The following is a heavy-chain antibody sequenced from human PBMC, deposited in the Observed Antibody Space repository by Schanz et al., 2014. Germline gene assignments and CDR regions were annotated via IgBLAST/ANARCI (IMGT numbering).Heavy chain of an antibody. CDR3: AKVREWWPYYFDY. V-gene: IGHV3-21*04. Sequence: EVQLVESGGGVVHPGGSLRLSCAASGFTFSSYWMHWVRQAPGKGLVWVSSISSSSGYIYYADSVKGRFTISRDNAKNSLYLQMNSLRAEDTAVYYCAKVREWWPYYFDYWGQGTLVTVSS. D-gene: IGHD2-15*01. J-gene: IGHJ4*02. CDR1: GFTFSSYW. CDR2: ISSSSGYI.